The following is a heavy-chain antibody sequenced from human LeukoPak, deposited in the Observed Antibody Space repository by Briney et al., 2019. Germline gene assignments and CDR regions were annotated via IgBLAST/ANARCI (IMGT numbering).Heavy chain of an antibody. V-gene: IGHV3-74*01. CDR1: GFTFRTYW. D-gene: IGHD2-2*01. J-gene: IGHJ3*02. Sequence: PGGSLRLSCAVSGFTFRTYWMHWVRQVPGEGLVWVSRINEDGSITNYADSVKGRFSISRDNAKNTLYLQMNSLRAEDTAVYYCARDFCSSEACPFRDDAFDIWGQGTKVTVSS. CDR2: INEDGSIT. CDR3: ARDFCSSEACPFRDDAFDI.